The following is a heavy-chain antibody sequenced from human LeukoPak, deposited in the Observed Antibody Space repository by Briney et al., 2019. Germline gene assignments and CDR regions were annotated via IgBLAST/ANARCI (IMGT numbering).Heavy chain of an antibody. CDR2: ISYDGSNK. CDR1: GFTFSSYG. CDR3: AKDDNLWWLQQVDY. D-gene: IGHD2-21*01. Sequence: GGSLRLSCAASGFTFSSYGMPWVHQAPGKGLEWVAVISYDGSNKYYADSVKGRFTISRDNSKNTLYLQMNSLRAEDTAVYYCAKDDNLWWLQQVDYWGQGTLVTVSS. J-gene: IGHJ4*02. V-gene: IGHV3-30*18.